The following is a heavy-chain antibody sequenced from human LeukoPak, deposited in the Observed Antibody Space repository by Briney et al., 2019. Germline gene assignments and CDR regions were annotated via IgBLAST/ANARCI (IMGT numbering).Heavy chain of an antibody. CDR2: ISSSSSYI. J-gene: IGHJ6*02. Sequence: GGSLRLSCAASGFTFSSYSMNWVRQAPGKGLEWFSSISSSSSYIYYADSVKGRFTISRDNAKNSLYLQMNSLRAEDTAVYYCARSGDGTPYYYYYGMDVWGQGTTVTVSS. CDR1: GFTFSSYS. D-gene: IGHD1-1*01. CDR3: ARSGDGTPYYYYYGMDV. V-gene: IGHV3-21*01.